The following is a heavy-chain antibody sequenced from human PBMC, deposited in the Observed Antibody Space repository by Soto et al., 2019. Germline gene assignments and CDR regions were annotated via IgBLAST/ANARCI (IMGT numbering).Heavy chain of an antibody. J-gene: IGHJ1*01. CDR2: IYYSGST. V-gene: IGHV4-39*01. D-gene: IGHD3-3*01. CDR1: GGSISSGGYY. CDR3: ASYVLRFLEWFPH. Sequence: SETLSLTCTVSGGSISSGGYYWSWIRQHPGKGLEWIGSIYYSGSTYYNPSLKSRVTISVDTSKNQFSLKLSSVTAADTAVYYCASYVLRFLEWFPHWGQGTLVTVSS.